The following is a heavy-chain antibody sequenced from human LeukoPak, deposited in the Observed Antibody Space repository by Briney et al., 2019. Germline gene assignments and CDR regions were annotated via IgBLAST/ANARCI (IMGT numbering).Heavy chain of an antibody. V-gene: IGHV1-69*05. Sequence: SVKVSCKASGGTFSSYAISWVRQAPGQGLEWMGGIIPIFGTANYAQKFQGRVTITTDESTSTAYMELSSLRSEDTAVYYCASGPLNPHQYYMDVWGKGTTVTVSS. J-gene: IGHJ6*03. CDR1: GGTFSSYA. CDR3: ASGPLNPHQYYMDV. D-gene: IGHD1-14*01. CDR2: IIPIFGTA.